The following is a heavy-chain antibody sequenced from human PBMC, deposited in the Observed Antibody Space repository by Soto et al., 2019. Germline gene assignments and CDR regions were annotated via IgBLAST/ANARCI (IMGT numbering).Heavy chain of an antibody. J-gene: IGHJ6*02. Sequence: QVQLVESGGGVVQPGRSLRLSCAASGFTFSSYGMHWVRQAPGKGLEWVAVIWYDGSNKYYADSVKGRFTISRDNPKNTLYLQMNSLRAEDTAVDYCASEYCSGGSCHYYGMDVWGQGTTVTVSS. CDR2: IWYDGSNK. CDR1: GFTFSSYG. V-gene: IGHV3-33*01. D-gene: IGHD2-15*01. CDR3: ASEYCSGGSCHYYGMDV.